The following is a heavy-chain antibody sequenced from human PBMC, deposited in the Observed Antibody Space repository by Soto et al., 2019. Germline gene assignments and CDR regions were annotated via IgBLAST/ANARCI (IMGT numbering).Heavy chain of an antibody. D-gene: IGHD3-3*01. Sequence: GGSLRLSCAASGFTVSSNYMSWVRQAPGKGLEWVSLISWDGGSTYYADSVKGRFTISRDNSKNSLYLQMNSLRTEDTALYYCAKAAPSLYDFWSGYYPPDYYYGMDVWAQGTTVTVSS. V-gene: IGHV3-43*01. CDR3: AKAAPSLYDFWSGYYPPDYYYGMDV. CDR1: GFTVSSNY. J-gene: IGHJ6*02. CDR2: ISWDGGST.